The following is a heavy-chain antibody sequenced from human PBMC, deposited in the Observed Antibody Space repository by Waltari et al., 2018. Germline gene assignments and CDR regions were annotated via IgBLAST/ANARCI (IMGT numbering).Heavy chain of an antibody. CDR3: ARDLTGLFDY. CDR1: GFTFSSYS. Sequence: EVQLVESGGGLVKPGGSLGLSCAASGFTFSSYSMNWVRQAPGKGLEWVSSISSSSSYIYYADSVKGRFTISRDNAKNSLYLQMNSLRAEDTAVYYCARDLTGLFDYWGQGTLVTVSS. J-gene: IGHJ4*02. V-gene: IGHV3-21*01. D-gene: IGHD3-10*01. CDR2: ISSSSSYI.